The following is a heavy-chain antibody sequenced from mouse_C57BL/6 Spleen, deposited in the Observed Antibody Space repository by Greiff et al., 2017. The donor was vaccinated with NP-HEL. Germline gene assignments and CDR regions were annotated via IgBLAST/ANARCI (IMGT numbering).Heavy chain of an antibody. CDR1: GYTFTSYW. V-gene: IGHV1-61*01. D-gene: IGHD2-2*01. CDR2: IYPSDSET. J-gene: IGHJ1*03. CDR3: ARERGYDLYFDV. Sequence: QVQLQQPGAELVRPGSSVKLSCKASGYTFTSYWMDWVKQRPGQGLEWIGNIYPSDSETHYNQKFKDKATLTVDKSSSTAYMQLSTLTSEASAVYYCARERGYDLYFDVWGTGTTVTVSS.